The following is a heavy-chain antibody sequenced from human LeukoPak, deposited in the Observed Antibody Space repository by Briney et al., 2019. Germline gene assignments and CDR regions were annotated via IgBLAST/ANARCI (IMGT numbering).Heavy chain of an antibody. J-gene: IGHJ3*02. CDR3: AREGMIATGREPAEI. V-gene: IGHV4-59*01. CDR2: IYYSGST. D-gene: IGHD3-22*01. Sequence: SETLSLTCSVSGSSIRSSYWSWVRQAPGKGLEWIGQIYYSGSTNQNPSLKSRVTISIDTSKNQFSLKLSSVTAADTAVYYCAREGMIATGREPAEIWGQGTMVTVSS. CDR1: GSSIRSSY.